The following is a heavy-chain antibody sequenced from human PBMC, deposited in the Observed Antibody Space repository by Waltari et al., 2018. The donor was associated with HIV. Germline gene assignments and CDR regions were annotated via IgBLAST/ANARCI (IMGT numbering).Heavy chain of an antibody. Sequence: QVYLMQSGPEVRRPWDSLNISGRASGHNFLNHDINWIRQSPGQGLEWMGWMNPNRRNAACAYKCEDRVVVTAVMSMCTVYLKWTNPTSGSKATYFCARNSSARGNRFFCSGLDVWGRGPAVSVSS. J-gene: IGHJ6*02. D-gene: IGHD3-22*01. CDR3: ARNSSARGNRFFCSGLDV. CDR2: MNPNRRNA. V-gene: IGHV1-8*01. CDR1: GHNFLNHD.